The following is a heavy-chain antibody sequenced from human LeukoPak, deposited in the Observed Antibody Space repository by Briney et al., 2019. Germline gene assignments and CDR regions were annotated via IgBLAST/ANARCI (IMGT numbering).Heavy chain of an antibody. Sequence: GGSLRLSCAASGFTFSSYGMNWVRQAPGKGLEWVSSISSSSSYIYYADSVKGRFTISRDNAKNSLYLQMNSLRAEDTAVYYCARDRYRLVPYDAFDIWGQGTMVTVSS. D-gene: IGHD1-1*01. V-gene: IGHV3-21*01. J-gene: IGHJ3*02. CDR3: ARDRYRLVPYDAFDI. CDR2: ISSSSSYI. CDR1: GFTFSSYG.